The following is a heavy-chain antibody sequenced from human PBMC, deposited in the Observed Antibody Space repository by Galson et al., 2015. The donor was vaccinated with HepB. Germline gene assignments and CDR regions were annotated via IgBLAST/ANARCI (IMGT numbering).Heavy chain of an antibody. CDR1: GFNFNSHW. CDR3: ARSSGLSSDY. CDR2: IKQDGSEK. V-gene: IGHV3-7*03. D-gene: IGHD6-19*01. J-gene: IGHJ4*02. Sequence: SLRLSCAASGFNFNSHWMTWVRQAPGQGLEWVGSIKQDGSEKNYVDYVKGRFTITRDNAKSSLYLQMNSLRFEDTAVYYCARSSGLSSDYWGQGTLVTVSS.